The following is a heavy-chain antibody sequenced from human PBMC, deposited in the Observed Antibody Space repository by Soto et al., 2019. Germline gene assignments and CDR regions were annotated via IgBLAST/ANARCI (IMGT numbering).Heavy chain of an antibody. CDR3: ARDSLGPEDYYYYGMDV. Sequence: PGGSLRLSCAASGFTFSSYDMHWVRQATGKGLEWVSAIGTAGDTYYPGSVKGRFTISRENAKNSLYLQMNSLRAGDTAVYYCARDSLGPEDYYYYGMDVWGQGTTVTVSS. J-gene: IGHJ6*02. CDR2: IGTAGDT. D-gene: IGHD2-2*01. V-gene: IGHV3-13*01. CDR1: GFTFSSYD.